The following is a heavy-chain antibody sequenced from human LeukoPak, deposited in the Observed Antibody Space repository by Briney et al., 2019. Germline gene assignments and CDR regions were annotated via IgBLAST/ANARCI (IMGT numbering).Heavy chain of an antibody. D-gene: IGHD3-9*01. CDR3: AKTFLTAYDTYFYYYGLDV. Sequence: EASVKVSCKASGGTFSSYAISWVRQAPGQGLEWMGGIIPIFGTAHYAQKFQDRVTITADESTSTAYMELSSLRSEDTAVYYCAKTFLTAYDTYFYYYGLDVWGQGTPVTVSS. V-gene: IGHV1-69*13. J-gene: IGHJ6*02. CDR1: GGTFSSYA. CDR2: IIPIFGTA.